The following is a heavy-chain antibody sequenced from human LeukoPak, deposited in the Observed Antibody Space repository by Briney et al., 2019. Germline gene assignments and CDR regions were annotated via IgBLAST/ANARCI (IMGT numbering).Heavy chain of an antibody. CDR3: ARENYYDSSGYPQAFDI. CDR1: GFTFSSYS. J-gene: IGHJ3*02. Sequence: GGSLRLSCAASGFTFSSYSMNWVRQAPGKGLEWVSSISSSSSYIYYADSVKGRFTISRDNAKNSLYLQMNSLRAEDTAVYYCARENYYDSSGYPQAFDIWGQGTMVTVSS. D-gene: IGHD3-22*01. V-gene: IGHV3-21*01. CDR2: ISSSSSYI.